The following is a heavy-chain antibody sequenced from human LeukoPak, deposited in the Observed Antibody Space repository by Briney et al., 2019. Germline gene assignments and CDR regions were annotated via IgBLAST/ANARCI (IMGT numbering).Heavy chain of an antibody. V-gene: IGHV3-23*01. D-gene: IGHD4-11*01. Sequence: GGSLRLSCAASGFTFSSYALSWVRQTPGKGLKWVSSISDSGGDTYYADSVKGRFTISRDNSKNTLFLQMNSLRAEDTAVYYCAKDAQRGFDYSNSLDKWGQGTLVTVSS. CDR2: ISDSGGDT. CDR3: AKDAQRGFDYSNSLDK. CDR1: GFTFSSYA. J-gene: IGHJ4*02.